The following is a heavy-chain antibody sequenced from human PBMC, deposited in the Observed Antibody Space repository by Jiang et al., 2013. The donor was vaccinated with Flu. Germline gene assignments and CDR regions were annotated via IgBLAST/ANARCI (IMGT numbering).Heavy chain of an antibody. Sequence: LLKPSETLSLTCTVSGGSISSSSYYWGWIRQPPGKGLEWIGSIYYSGSTYYNPSLKSRVTISVDTSKNQFSLKLSSVTAADTAVYYCARGYDSSGYDYWGQGTLVTVSS. CDR1: GGSISSSSYY. CDR2: IYYSGST. V-gene: IGHV4-39*01. J-gene: IGHJ4*02. D-gene: IGHD3-22*01. CDR3: ARGYDSSGYDY.